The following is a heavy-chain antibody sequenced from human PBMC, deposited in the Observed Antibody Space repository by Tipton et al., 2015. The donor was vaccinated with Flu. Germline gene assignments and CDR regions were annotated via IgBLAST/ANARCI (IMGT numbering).Heavy chain of an antibody. Sequence: SLRLSCAASGFTFSSYAMHWVRPAPGKGLAWVAVISYDGSNKYYADSVKCLFTISRDNSKNTLYLQMNSLRAEDTAVYYCARGGRDYGSGSYDYWGLGTLVTVSS. V-gene: IGHV3-30*04. CDR3: ARGGRDYGSGSYDY. CDR1: GFTFSSYA. D-gene: IGHD3-10*01. J-gene: IGHJ4*02. CDR2: ISYDGSNK.